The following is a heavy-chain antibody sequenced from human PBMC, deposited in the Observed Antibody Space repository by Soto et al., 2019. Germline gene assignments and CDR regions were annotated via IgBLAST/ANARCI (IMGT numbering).Heavy chain of an antibody. Sequence: QVQLLQSGAEVKKPGASVKVSCKASGYMFNTYGITWVRQAPGQGLEWMGWISVYNGNIDYAQKFEGRVTMTIVTSRSTAYMELKSLTSDDTAVYYCARTYGSGDYFLPFEYWGQGTPVSVSS. V-gene: IGHV1-18*01. CDR3: ARTYGSGDYFLPFEY. CDR2: ISVYNGNI. CDR1: GYMFNTYG. D-gene: IGHD3-10*01. J-gene: IGHJ4*02.